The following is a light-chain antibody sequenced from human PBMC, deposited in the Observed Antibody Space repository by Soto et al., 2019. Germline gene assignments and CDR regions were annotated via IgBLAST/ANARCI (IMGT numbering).Light chain of an antibody. Sequence: EIVLTQSPGTLSLSPGERATLSCRASQSVSSSYLAWFQQKPGQPPRLLIYGASSRATGIPDRFSGSGSGTDFTLTISRLDSEDFAVYYCQQYGSSPWTFGQGTKVEIK. CDR1: QSVSSSY. J-gene: IGKJ1*01. CDR2: GAS. V-gene: IGKV3-20*01. CDR3: QQYGSSPWT.